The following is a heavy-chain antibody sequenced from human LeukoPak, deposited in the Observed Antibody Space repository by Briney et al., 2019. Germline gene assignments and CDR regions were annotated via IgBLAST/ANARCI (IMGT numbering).Heavy chain of an antibody. V-gene: IGHV4-59*01. CDR1: GGSFRGYY. CDR3: AGHYSDSSGYFP. CDR2: IYYSGST. Sequence: SETLSLTCAVYGGSFRGYYWSWLRQPPGKGLEWVGYIYYSGSTNYNPSLKSRVTISVDTSKNQFSLNLSSVTAAHTAVYYCAGHYSDSSGYFPWGQGTLVTVPS. J-gene: IGHJ5*02. D-gene: IGHD3-22*01.